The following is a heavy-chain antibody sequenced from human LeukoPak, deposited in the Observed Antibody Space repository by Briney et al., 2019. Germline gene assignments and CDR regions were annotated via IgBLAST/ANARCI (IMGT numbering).Heavy chain of an antibody. Sequence: GGSLRLSCAASGFTFSSYGMHWVRQAPGKGLEWVAVISYDGSNKYYADSVKGRFTISRDNSKNTLYLQMNSLRAEDTAVYYCAKVLGDYYDSSGYYYDYWGQGTLVTVSS. J-gene: IGHJ4*02. V-gene: IGHV3-30*18. CDR2: ISYDGSNK. CDR3: AKVLGDYYDSSGYYYDY. D-gene: IGHD3-22*01. CDR1: GFTFSSYG.